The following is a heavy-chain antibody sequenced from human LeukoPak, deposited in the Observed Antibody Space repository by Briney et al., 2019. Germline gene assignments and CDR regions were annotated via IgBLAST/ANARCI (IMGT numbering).Heavy chain of an antibody. Sequence: ASVKVSCKASGYTVTGYYMHWVRQAPGQWPEWMGRINPNSGGTNYAQKFQGRVTMTRDTSISTAYMELSRLRSDDTAVYYCARARHIVVVTAILRYFDYWGQGTLVTVSS. CDR2: INPNSGGT. CDR3: ARARHIVVVTAILRYFDY. V-gene: IGHV1-2*06. D-gene: IGHD2-21*02. J-gene: IGHJ4*02. CDR1: GYTVTGYY.